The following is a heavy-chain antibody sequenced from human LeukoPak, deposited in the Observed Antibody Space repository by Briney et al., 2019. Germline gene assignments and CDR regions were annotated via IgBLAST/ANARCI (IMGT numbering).Heavy chain of an antibody. CDR3: ARIPRPIYDSSGYDSNWFDP. CDR2: IYYSGST. J-gene: IGHJ5*02. V-gene: IGHV4-59*01. CDR1: GGSISSYY. Sequence: PSETLSLTCTVSGGSISSYYWSWIRQPPGKGLEWIGYIYYSGSTNYNPSLKSRVTISVDTSKNQFSLKLSSVTAADTAVYYCARIPRPIYDSSGYDSNWFDPWGQGTLVTVSS. D-gene: IGHD3-22*01.